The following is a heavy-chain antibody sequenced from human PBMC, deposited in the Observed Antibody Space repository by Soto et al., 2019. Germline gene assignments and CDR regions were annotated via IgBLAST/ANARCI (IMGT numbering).Heavy chain of an antibody. CDR2: IVVGSGNT. V-gene: IGHV1-58*01. Sequence: ASVKVSCKASGFTFTSSAVQWVRQARGQRLEWIGWIVVGSGNTNYAQKFQERVTITRDMSTSTAYMELSSLRSEDTAVYYFAAESLGFLEWPQVDYWGQGTLVTVSS. D-gene: IGHD3-3*01. J-gene: IGHJ4*02. CDR1: GFTFTSSA. CDR3: AAESLGFLEWPQVDY.